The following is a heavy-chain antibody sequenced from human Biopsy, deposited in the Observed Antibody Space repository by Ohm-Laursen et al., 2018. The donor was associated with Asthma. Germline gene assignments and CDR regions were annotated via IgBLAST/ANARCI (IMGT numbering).Heavy chain of an antibody. Sequence: SETLSLTWLVSGDAMSTSGSYWGWIRQSPGKVLEWIGRIYYSGRTYYNPSLESRVTIAADPSNNHFSLKVPSVTAADTAVYYCARAVSSSSYWYFDLWGRGDLVTVSS. J-gene: IGHJ2*01. V-gene: IGHV4-39*02. CDR3: ARAVSSSSYWYFDL. CDR2: IYYSGRT. D-gene: IGHD6-6*01. CDR1: GDAMSTSGSY.